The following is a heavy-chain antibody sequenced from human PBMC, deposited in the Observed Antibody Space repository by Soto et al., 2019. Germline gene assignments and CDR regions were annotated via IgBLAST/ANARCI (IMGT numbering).Heavy chain of an antibody. Sequence: SETLSLTCPVSGGSISSYYWSWIRQPPGKVLEWIAYIYDTGISGYTPSTSYNPSLKSRVTMAVDTSKSQSSLKLTSVTAADTAVHYCARGEDAFFYYVLAVWGQGITVTVSS. CDR2: IYDTGISGYTPST. CDR1: GGSISSYY. CDR3: ARGEDAFFYYVLAV. V-gene: IGHV4-59*01. J-gene: IGHJ6*02.